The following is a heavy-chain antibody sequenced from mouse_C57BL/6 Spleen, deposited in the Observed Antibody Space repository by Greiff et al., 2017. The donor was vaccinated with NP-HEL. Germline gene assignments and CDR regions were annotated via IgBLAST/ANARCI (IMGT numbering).Heavy chain of an antibody. CDR1: GFTFSSYA. Sequence: DVQLVESGGGLVKPGGSLKLSCAASGFTFSSYAMSWVRQTPEKRLEWVATISDGGSYTYYPDNVKGRFTISRDNAKNNLYLQMSHLKSEDTAMYYCARDYDYDGGTWFAYWGQGTLVTVSA. CDR2: ISDGGSYT. CDR3: ARDYDYDGGTWFAY. V-gene: IGHV5-4*01. J-gene: IGHJ3*01. D-gene: IGHD2-4*01.